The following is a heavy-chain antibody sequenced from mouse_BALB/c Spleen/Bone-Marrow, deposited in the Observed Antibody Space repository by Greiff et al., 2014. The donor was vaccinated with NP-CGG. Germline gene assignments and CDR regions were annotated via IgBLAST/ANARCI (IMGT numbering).Heavy chain of an antibody. CDR1: GFNIKDTY. D-gene: IGHD2-14*01. V-gene: IGHV14-3*02. J-gene: IGHJ3*01. CDR3: AYYRYDEGGFAF. Sequence: VQLQQSGAELVKPGASVKLSCTASGFNIKDTYMHWVKQRPEQGLEWIVGIDPANGNTKYDPKFQGKATITADTSSSTAYLQLSSLTSEDTAVYYCAYYRYDEGGFAFWGQGTLVTVSA. CDR2: IDPANGNT.